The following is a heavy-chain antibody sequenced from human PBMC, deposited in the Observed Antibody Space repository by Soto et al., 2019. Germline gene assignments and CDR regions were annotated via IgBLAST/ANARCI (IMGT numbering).Heavy chain of an antibody. CDR3: ARERGYYDSSGYYSYPNAFDI. CDR1: GGSFSGYY. Sequence: PSETLSLTCAVYGGSFSGYYWSWIRQPPGKGLEWIGEINHSGSTNYNPSLKSRVTISVDTSKNQFSLKLSSVTAADTAVYYCARERGYYDSSGYYSYPNAFDICGQGTMVTVSS. CDR2: INHSGST. J-gene: IGHJ3*02. V-gene: IGHV4-34*01. D-gene: IGHD3-22*01.